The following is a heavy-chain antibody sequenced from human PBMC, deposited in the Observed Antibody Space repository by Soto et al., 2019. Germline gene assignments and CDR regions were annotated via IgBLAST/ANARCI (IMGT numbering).Heavy chain of an antibody. CDR1: GGSISTSKTY. V-gene: IGHV4-39*01. CDR3: ANDPGYSLDY. D-gene: IGHD5-12*01. J-gene: IGHJ4*02. Sequence: SETLSLICTVSGGSISTSKTYWGWIRQSPEKGLEWIGSIYYSGSTYYNPSLRSRVTISVDTSKNQFSLQLNSVTPEDAAVYYCANDPGYSLDYWGQGTQVTVSS. CDR2: IYYSGST.